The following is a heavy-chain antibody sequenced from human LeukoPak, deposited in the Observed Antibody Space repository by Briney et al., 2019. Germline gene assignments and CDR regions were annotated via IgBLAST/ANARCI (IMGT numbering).Heavy chain of an antibody. Sequence: GGSLGLSCAASGFTFSSYGMHWVRQAPGKGLEWVAFIRYDGSNKYYADSVKGRFTISRDNSKNTLYLQMNSLRAEDTAVYYCAKALRFLEWLPDYFDYWGQGTLVTVSS. CDR2: IRYDGSNK. CDR1: GFTFSSYG. D-gene: IGHD3-3*01. V-gene: IGHV3-30*02. J-gene: IGHJ4*02. CDR3: AKALRFLEWLPDYFDY.